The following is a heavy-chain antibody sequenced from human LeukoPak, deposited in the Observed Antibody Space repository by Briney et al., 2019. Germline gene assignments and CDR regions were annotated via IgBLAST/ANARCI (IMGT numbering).Heavy chain of an antibody. CDR3: AAGIYDSSGSLDY. V-gene: IGHV1-58*02. D-gene: IGHD3-22*01. CDR2: IVVGSGNT. CDR1: GFTFTSSA. J-gene: IGHJ4*02. Sequence: SVTVSCKASGFTFTSSAMQWVRQARGQRLEWIGWIVVGSGNTNYAQKFQERVTITRDMSTSTAYMELSSLRSEDTAVYYCAAGIYDSSGSLDYWGQGTLVTVSS.